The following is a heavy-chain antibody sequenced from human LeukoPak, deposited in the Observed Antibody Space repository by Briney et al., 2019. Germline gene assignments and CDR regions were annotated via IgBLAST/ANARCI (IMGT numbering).Heavy chain of an antibody. D-gene: IGHD6-13*01. CDR3: ARDLGAAAAGDWFDP. CDR2: IYYSGST. Sequence: SETLSLTCTVSGGSISSSGYYWGWIRQPPGKGLEWIGSIYYSGSTYYNPSLKSRVTISVDTFKNQFSLKLSSVTAADTAVYYCARDLGAAAAGDWFDPWGQGTLVTVSS. CDR1: GGSISSSGYY. V-gene: IGHV4-39*07. J-gene: IGHJ5*02.